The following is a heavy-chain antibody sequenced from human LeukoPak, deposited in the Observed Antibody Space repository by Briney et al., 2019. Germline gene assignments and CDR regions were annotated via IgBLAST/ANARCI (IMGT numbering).Heavy chain of an antibody. J-gene: IGHJ4*02. CDR3: ARAETVAGSPLDY. V-gene: IGHV6-1*01. D-gene: IGHD6-19*01. Sequence: SQTLSLTCAISGDSFSSNSAAGKWIRQSPSRGLEWLGRTYYRSKRYNDYAVSVKSRITINPDTSKDQFSLQLNSVTPEDTAVYYCARAETVAGSPLDYWGQGTLVTVSS. CDR2: TYYRSKRYN. CDR1: GDSFSSNSAA.